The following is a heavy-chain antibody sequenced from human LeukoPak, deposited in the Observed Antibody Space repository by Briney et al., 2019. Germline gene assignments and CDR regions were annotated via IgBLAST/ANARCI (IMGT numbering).Heavy chain of an antibody. V-gene: IGHV4-59*12. CDR3: ARNGYCSGGSCYSNNAFDI. J-gene: IGHJ3*02. CDR1: GGSISSSY. D-gene: IGHD2-15*01. CDR2: IYNSGST. Sequence: SETLSLTCTVSGGSISSSYWSWIRQPPEKGLEWIGYIYNSGSTNYNPSLKSRVTISVDTSKNQFSLKLSSVTAADTAVYYCARNGYCSGGSCYSNNAFDIWGQGTMVTVSS.